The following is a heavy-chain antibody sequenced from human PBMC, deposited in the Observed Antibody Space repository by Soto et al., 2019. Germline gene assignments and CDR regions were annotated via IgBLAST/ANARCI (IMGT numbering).Heavy chain of an antibody. D-gene: IGHD2-15*01. CDR1: GYIFTSYW. Sequence: PGESLKISCKGSGYIFTSYWIGWVRQMPGKGLEWMGIIYPGDSDTRYSPSFQGQVTISADKSISTAYLQWSSLKASDTAMYYCARPAHLGYCSGGSCYVLGAFDIWGQGTMVTVSS. CDR2: IYPGDSDT. V-gene: IGHV5-51*01. CDR3: ARPAHLGYCSGGSCYVLGAFDI. J-gene: IGHJ3*02.